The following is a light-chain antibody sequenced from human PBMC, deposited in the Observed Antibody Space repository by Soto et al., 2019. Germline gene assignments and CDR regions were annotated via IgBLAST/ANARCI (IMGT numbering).Light chain of an antibody. CDR2: DFI. CDR1: SSYVGSYNL. Sequence: QSVLTQPASVSGSPGQSITISCTGTSSYVGSYNLVSFYQQHPVKAPKLMIYDFIKLPSVVSNRFCGFKSGNTSYLTISGLQAADEADYYCSSYAGSSTFVFGTGTKVTVL. V-gene: IGLV2-23*02. CDR3: SSYAGSSTFV. J-gene: IGLJ1*01.